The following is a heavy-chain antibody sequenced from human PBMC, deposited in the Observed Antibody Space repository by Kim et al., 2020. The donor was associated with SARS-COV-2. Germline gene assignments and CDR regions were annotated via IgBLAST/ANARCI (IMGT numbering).Heavy chain of an antibody. CDR1: GFTFSSYG. CDR3: AKDLDVLLWFGVSLYGMDV. CDR2: ISYDGSNK. J-gene: IGHJ6*02. D-gene: IGHD3-10*01. Sequence: GGSLRLSCAASGFTFSSYGMHWVRQAPGKGLEWVAVISYDGSNKYYADSVKGRFTISRDNSKNTLYLQMNSLRAEDTAVYYCAKDLDVLLWFGVSLYGMDVWGQGTTVTVSS. V-gene: IGHV3-30*18.